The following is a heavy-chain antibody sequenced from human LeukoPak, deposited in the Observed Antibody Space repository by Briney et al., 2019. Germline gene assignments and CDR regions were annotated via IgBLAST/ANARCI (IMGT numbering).Heavy chain of an antibody. CDR3: AREGCSSTSCYGGGIFDY. CDR2: IYHSGST. D-gene: IGHD2-2*01. J-gene: IGHJ4*02. V-gene: IGHV4-30-2*01. Sequence: PSETLSLTCAVSGDSISSGAYFWSWIRQPPGKGLEWIGYIYHSGSTYYNPSLKSRVTISVDKSKNHFSLNLTSVTAADTAVYYCAREGCSSTSCYGGGIFDYWGQGTLVTVSS. CDR1: GDSISSGAYF.